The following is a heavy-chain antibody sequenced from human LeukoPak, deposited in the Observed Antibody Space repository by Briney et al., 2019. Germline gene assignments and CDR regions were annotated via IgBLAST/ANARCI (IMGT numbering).Heavy chain of an antibody. V-gene: IGHV4-34*01. CDR1: DGSFSGYY. J-gene: IGHJ5*02. CDR2: INHSGST. D-gene: IGHD3-22*01. Sequence: SETLSLTCAVYDGSFSGYYWSWIRQPPGKGLEWIGEINHSGSTNYNPSLKSRVTISVDASKNQFSLKLSSVTAADTAVYYCARVVGLTMIVVVYYWFDPWGQGTLVTVSS. CDR3: ARVVGLTMIVVVYYWFDP.